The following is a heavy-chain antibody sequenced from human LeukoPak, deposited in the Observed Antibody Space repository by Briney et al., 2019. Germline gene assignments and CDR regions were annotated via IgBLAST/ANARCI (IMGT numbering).Heavy chain of an antibody. CDR1: GFTFSSYA. Sequence: PGGSLRLSCAASGFTFSSYAMSWVRQAPGKGLEWVSATSGSGGSTYYADSVKGRFTISRDNSKNTLYLQMNSLRAEDTAVYYCAKDRLYYDSSGYYLGVIDYWGQGTLVTVSS. CDR3: AKDRLYYDSSGYYLGVIDY. V-gene: IGHV3-23*01. D-gene: IGHD3-22*01. J-gene: IGHJ4*02. CDR2: TSGSGGST.